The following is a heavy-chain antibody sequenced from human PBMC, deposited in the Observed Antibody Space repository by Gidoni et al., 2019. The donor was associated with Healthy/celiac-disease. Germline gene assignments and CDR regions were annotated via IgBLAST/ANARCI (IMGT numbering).Heavy chain of an antibody. J-gene: IGHJ3*02. CDR3: ARLSSIGYCSSTSCYTGAFDI. V-gene: IGHV4-39*01. D-gene: IGHD2-2*02. Sequence: QLQLQESGPGLVKPSETLSLTCPVSGGSISSSSYYWGWIRQPPGKGLEWIGSIYYSGSTYYNPSLKSRVTISVDTSKNQFSLKLSSVTAADTAVYYCARLSSIGYCSSTSCYTGAFDIWGQGTMVTVSS. CDR2: IYYSGST. CDR1: GGSISSSSYY.